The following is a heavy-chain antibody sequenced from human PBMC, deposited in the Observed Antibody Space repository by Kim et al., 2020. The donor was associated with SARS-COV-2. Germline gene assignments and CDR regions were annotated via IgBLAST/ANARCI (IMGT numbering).Heavy chain of an antibody. V-gene: IGHV4-59*08. J-gene: IGHJ4*02. CDR3: ARLGGIAAAGTPDY. CDR1: GGSISSYY. CDR2: IYYSGST. Sequence: SETLSLTCTVSGGSISSYYWSWIRQPPGKGLEWIGYIYYSGSTNYNPSLKSRVTISVDTSKNQFSLKLSSVTAADTAVYYCARLGGIAAAGTPDYWGQGT. D-gene: IGHD6-13*01.